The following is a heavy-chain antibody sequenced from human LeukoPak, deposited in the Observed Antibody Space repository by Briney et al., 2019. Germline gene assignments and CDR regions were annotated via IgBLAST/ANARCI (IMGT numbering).Heavy chain of an antibody. V-gene: IGHV3-11*04. CDR2: ISSSGSTI. D-gene: IGHD3-22*01. CDR3: AREYYYDSSGYYYGY. Sequence: GGSLRLSCAASGFTLSDYYMSWIRQAPGKGLEWVSYISSSGSTIYYADSVKGRFTISRDNAKNSLYLQMNSLRAEDTAVYYCAREYYYDSSGYYYGYWGQGTLVTVSS. J-gene: IGHJ4*02. CDR1: GFTLSDYY.